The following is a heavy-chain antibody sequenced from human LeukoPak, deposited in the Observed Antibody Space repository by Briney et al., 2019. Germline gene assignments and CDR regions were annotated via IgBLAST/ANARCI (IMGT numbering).Heavy chain of an antibody. CDR3: ARGSITMVRGVYYYYYYMDV. D-gene: IGHD3-10*01. Sequence: GGSLRLSCAASGFTFSDYYMSWIRQAPGKGPEWVSYISSSGSTIYYADSMKGRFTISRNNAKNSLYLQMNSLRAEDTAVYYCARGSITMVRGVYYYYYYMDVWGKGTTVTISS. J-gene: IGHJ6*03. CDR2: ISSSGSTI. V-gene: IGHV3-11*01. CDR1: GFTFSDYY.